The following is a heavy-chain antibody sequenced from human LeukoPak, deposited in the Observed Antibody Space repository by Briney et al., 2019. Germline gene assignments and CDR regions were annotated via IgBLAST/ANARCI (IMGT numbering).Heavy chain of an antibody. Sequence: GGSLRLSCAASGFTFSSYWMHWVRQAPGKGLVWVSRINSDGSSTSYADSVKGRFTISRDNAKNTLYLQMNSLRAEDTAVYYCARDLALGFGSFPIRGMDVWGQGTTVSVSS. CDR2: INSDGSST. CDR3: ARDLALGFGSFPIRGMDV. CDR1: GFTFSSYW. J-gene: IGHJ6*02. D-gene: IGHD3-10*01. V-gene: IGHV3-74*01.